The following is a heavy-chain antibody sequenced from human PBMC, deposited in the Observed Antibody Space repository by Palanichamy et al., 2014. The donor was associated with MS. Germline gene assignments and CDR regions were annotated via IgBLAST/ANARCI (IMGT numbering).Heavy chain of an antibody. Sequence: QLQLQEPGPGLVRPSETLSLTCTVSGGSISSTSYYWGWIRQPPGKGLEWIGTVYYTGSTEYNPSLKSRVTISVDRSRNQFSLKLSSVTAADTAVYYCAIESRIAMAGVGDSYWGQGTLVTVSS. CDR2: VYYTGST. J-gene: IGHJ4*02. CDR3: AIESRIAMAGVGDSY. D-gene: IGHD6-19*01. CDR1: GGSISSTSYY. V-gene: IGHV4-39*01.